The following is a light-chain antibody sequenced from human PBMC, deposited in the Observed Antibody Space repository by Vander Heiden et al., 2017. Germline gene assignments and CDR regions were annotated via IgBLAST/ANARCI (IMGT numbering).Light chain of an antibody. CDR2: DVS. Sequence: QSALTQPASVSGSPGQSITISCTGTSSDVGGYNYVSWYQPHPGQAPKLMIYDVSNRPSGVSDRFSGSKSGNTASLTISGLQAEDEADYYCSSYASSNTWVFGGGTKLTVL. J-gene: IGLJ3*02. V-gene: IGLV2-14*03. CDR3: SSYASSNTWV. CDR1: SSDVGGYNY.